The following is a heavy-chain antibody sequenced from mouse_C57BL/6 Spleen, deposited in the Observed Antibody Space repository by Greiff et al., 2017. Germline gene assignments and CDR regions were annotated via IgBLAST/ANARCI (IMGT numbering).Heavy chain of an antibody. CDR2: ISSGGSYT. J-gene: IGHJ4*01. Sequence: VQLKESGGDLVKPGGSLKLSCAASGFTFSSYGMSWVRQTPDKRLEWVATISSGGSYTYYPDSVKGRFTISRDNAKNTLYLQMSSLKSEDTAMYYCARRGITTVTDYWGQGTSVTVSS. D-gene: IGHD1-1*01. CDR3: ARRGITTVTDY. CDR1: GFTFSSYG. V-gene: IGHV5-6*01.